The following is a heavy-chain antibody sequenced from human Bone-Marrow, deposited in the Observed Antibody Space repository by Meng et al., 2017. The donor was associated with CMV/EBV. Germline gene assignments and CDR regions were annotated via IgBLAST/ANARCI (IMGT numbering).Heavy chain of an antibody. Sequence: SVKVSCKASGGTFSSYTISWVRQAPGQGLEWMGRIIPILGIANYAQKFQGRVTITADKSTSTAYMELSILRSEDTAVYYCAIHGGSCYSYYYYYYYGMDVWGQGTTVTVTS. V-gene: IGHV1-69*02. CDR2: IIPILGIA. J-gene: IGHJ6*02. D-gene: IGHD2-15*01. CDR1: GGTFSSYT. CDR3: AIHGGSCYSYYYYYYYGMDV.